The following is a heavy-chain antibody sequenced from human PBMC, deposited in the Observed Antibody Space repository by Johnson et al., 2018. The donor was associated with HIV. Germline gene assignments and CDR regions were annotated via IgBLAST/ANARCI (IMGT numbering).Heavy chain of an antibody. CDR3: AKYEI. CDR2: ISWNSGSI. Sequence: VQLLESGGGLVQPGGSLRLSCAVSGFTVSSNYMNWVRQAPGKGLEWVSGISWNSGSIGYADSVKGRFTISRDNAKNSLYLQMNSLRAEDTALYYCAKYEIWGQGTMVTVSS. CDR1: GFTVSSNY. J-gene: IGHJ3*02. V-gene: IGHV3-9*01.